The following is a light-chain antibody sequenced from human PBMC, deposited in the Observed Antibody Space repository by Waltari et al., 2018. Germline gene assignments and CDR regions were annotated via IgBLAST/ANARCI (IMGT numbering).Light chain of an antibody. CDR2: SSS. CDR1: QAISTY. V-gene: IGKV1-16*01. J-gene: IGKJ1*01. Sequence: DTLMTQSPSSLSASVGDRVTITCRASQAISTYVNWYQQTPGMAPKLLIFSSSTLHRGVSSRFSGSGSGTEFTLTISSLQPDDFATYYCQQYNIYWTFGQGTKVEIK. CDR3: QQYNIYWT.